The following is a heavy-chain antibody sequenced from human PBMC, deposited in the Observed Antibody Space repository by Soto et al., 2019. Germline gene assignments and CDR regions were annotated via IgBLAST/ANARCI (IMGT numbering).Heavy chain of an antibody. V-gene: IGHV1-3*01. Sequence: ASVKVSCKASGYTLTSYAMHWVRQAPGQRLEWMGWINAGNGNTKYSQKFQGRVTITRDTSASTAYMELSSLRSEDTAVYYCARDPPARPYYYYYMDVWGKGTTVTVSS. J-gene: IGHJ6*03. CDR3: ARDPPARPYYYYYMDV. D-gene: IGHD6-6*01. CDR2: INAGNGNT. CDR1: GYTLTSYA.